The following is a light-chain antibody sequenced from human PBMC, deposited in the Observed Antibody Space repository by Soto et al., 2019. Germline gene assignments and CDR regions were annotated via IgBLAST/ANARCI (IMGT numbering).Light chain of an antibody. Sequence: EIVLTQSPSNMSLSPGERATLSCRASQNIGNFLAWYQHKPGQAPRLLIYDASKRATGIPARFSGRGSGTDFTLTISSLEPAECAVYYCQQRTTWPPLFAFGAGTKVDIK. CDR2: DAS. J-gene: IGKJ3*01. CDR3: QQRTTWPPLFA. CDR1: QNIGNF. V-gene: IGKV3-11*01.